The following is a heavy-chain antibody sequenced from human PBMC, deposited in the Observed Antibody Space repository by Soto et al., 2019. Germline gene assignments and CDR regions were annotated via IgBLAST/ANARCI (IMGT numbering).Heavy chain of an antibody. V-gene: IGHV4-30-2*01. CDR2: IYHSGST. CDR3: ARGRAAHYYFDY. D-gene: IGHD6-13*01. J-gene: IGHJ4*02. Sequence: PSETLSLTCAVSGGSISSGGYSWSWIRQPPGKGLEWIGYIYHSGSTYYNPSLKSRVTISVDRSKNQFSLKLSSVTAADTAVYYCARGRAAHYYFDYWGQGTLVTVS. CDR1: GGSISSGGYS.